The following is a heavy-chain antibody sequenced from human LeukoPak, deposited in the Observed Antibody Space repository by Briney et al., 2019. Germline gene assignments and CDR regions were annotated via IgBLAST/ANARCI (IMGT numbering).Heavy chain of an antibody. CDR3: AREIAVAGLIDY. CDR1: GDSISSSSYY. V-gene: IGHV4-61*01. CDR2: IYYSGST. D-gene: IGHD6-19*01. Sequence: SETLSLTCTVSGDSISSSSYYWSWIRQPPGKGLEWIGYIYYSGSTNYNPSLKSRVTISVDTSKNQFSLKLSSVTAADTAVYYCAREIAVAGLIDYWGQGTLVTVSS. J-gene: IGHJ4*02.